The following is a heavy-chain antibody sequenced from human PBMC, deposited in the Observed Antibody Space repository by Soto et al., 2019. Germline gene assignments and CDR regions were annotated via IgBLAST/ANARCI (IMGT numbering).Heavy chain of an antibody. D-gene: IGHD3-22*01. CDR3: ARGNYYDSSGYYYVDYFDY. CDR1: GYTFTGYY. Sequence: GASVKVSCKASGYTFTGYYMHWVRQAPGQGLEWMGWINPNSGGTNYAQKFQGWVTMTRDTSISTAYMELSRLRSDDTAVYYCARGNYYDSSGYYYVDYFDYWGQGTLVTVSS. V-gene: IGHV1-2*04. J-gene: IGHJ4*02. CDR2: INPNSGGT.